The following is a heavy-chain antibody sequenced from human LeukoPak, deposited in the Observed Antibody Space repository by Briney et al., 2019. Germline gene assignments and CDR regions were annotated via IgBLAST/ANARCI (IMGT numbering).Heavy chain of an antibody. CDR3: ARDSRVVIPGSSAFDI. V-gene: IGHV3-21*04. J-gene: IGHJ3*02. Sequence: GGSLRLSCAASGFTFRSYSMNWVRQAPGKGLEWVSAIDPSSTYIYYADSVKGRFTISRDNAKNTLYLQMNSLRAEDTAVYYCARDSRVVIPGSSAFDIWGQGTMVTVSS. D-gene: IGHD3-3*01. CDR1: GFTFRSYS. CDR2: IDPSSTYI.